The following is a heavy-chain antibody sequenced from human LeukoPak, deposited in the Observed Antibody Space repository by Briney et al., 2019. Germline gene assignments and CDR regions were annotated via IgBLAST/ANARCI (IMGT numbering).Heavy chain of an antibody. D-gene: IGHD3-10*01. V-gene: IGHV1-46*01. CDR2: INPTGDST. CDR3: ARDMVRGVIIHNWFDP. CDR1: GYTFTSYY. Sequence: ASVKVSCKASGYTFTSYYMHWVRQAPGQGLEWMGLINPTGDSTGYAQKFQGRVTMTRDMSTSTVYMELSSLRSEDTAVYYCARDMVRGVIIHNWFDPWGQGTLVTVSS. J-gene: IGHJ5*02.